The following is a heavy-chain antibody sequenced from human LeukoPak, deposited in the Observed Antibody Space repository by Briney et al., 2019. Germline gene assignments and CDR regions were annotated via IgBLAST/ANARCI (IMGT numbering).Heavy chain of an antibody. J-gene: IGHJ6*02. CDR2: IYYSGST. CDR3: ARCVGRLGELSYYYYYYGMDV. V-gene: IGHV4-59*01. D-gene: IGHD3-16*02. CDR1: GGSISSYY. Sequence: SETLSLTCTVSGGSISSYYWSWIRRPPGKGLEWIGYIYYSGSTNYNPSLKSRVTISVDTSKNQFSLKLSSVTAADTAVYYCARCVGRLGELSYYYYYYGMDVWGQGTTVTVSS.